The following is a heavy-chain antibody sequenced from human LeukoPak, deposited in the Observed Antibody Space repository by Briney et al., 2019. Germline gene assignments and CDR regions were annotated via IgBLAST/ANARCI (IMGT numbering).Heavy chain of an antibody. V-gene: IGHV1-2*02. CDR1: GYTFTGYY. CDR2: INPNSGGT. J-gene: IGHJ4*02. D-gene: IGHD6-25*01. Sequence: ASVKVSCKASGYTFTGYYMHWVRQAPGQGLEWMGWINPNSGGTNYAQKFQGGVTMTRDTSISTAYMELSRLRSDDTAVYYCARASRIGAGPIDYWGQGTLVTVSS. CDR3: ARASRIGAGPIDY.